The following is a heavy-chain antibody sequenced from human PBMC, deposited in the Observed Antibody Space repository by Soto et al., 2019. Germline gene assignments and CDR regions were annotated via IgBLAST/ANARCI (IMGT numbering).Heavy chain of an antibody. Sequence: QVQRVQSGAEVKKPGASVKVSCKASGYTFTSYYMHWVRQAPGQGLEWMGIINPSGGSTSYAQKFQGRVTITRDTSTSTVYMELSSLRSEDTAVYYCARDTSSSWYRAIYYFDYWGQGTLVTVSS. CDR2: INPSGGST. V-gene: IGHV1-46*01. D-gene: IGHD6-13*01. CDR3: ARDTSSSWYRAIYYFDY. J-gene: IGHJ4*02. CDR1: GYTFTSYY.